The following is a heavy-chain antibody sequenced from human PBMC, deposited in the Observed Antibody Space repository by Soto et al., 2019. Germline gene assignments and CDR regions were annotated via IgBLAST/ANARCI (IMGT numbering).Heavy chain of an antibody. V-gene: IGHV4-4*02. Sequence: SETLSLTCAVSGGSISSSNWWSWVRQPPGKGLEWIGEIYHSGSTNYNPSLKSRVTISVDKSKNQFSLKLSSVTAADTAVYYCARDPYGSGSYYKGYYYYGMDVWGQGTTVTVS. CDR2: IYHSGST. J-gene: IGHJ6*02. CDR1: GGSISSSNW. D-gene: IGHD3-10*01. CDR3: ARDPYGSGSYYKGYYYYGMDV.